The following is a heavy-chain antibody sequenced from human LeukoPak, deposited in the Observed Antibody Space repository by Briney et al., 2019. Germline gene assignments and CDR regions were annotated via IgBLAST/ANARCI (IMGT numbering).Heavy chain of an antibody. J-gene: IGHJ1*01. CDR1: GYSISSGYY. V-gene: IGHV4-38-2*02. Sequence: PSETVSLTCAVSGYSISSGYYWGWIRQPPGKGLEWIGSIYHSGSTYYNPSLKSRVTISVDTSKNQFSLKLSSVTAADTAVYYCARDQDFQHWGQGTLVTVSS. CDR2: IYHSGST. CDR3: ARDQDFQH.